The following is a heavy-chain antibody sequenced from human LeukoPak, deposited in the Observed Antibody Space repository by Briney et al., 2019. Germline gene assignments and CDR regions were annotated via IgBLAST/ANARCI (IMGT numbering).Heavy chain of an antibody. D-gene: IGHD6-6*01. CDR1: GGSISSYF. V-gene: IGHV4-59*08. CDR2: VYYSGSP. CDR3: ARHRAYSSSSPFDY. Sequence: SETLSLTCTVSGGSISSYFWSWIRQPPGMGLEWIGYVYYSGSPNYNPSLKSRVTISVDTSKNQFSLRLRSVTAADTAVYYCARHRAYSSSSPFDYWGQGTLVTVSS. J-gene: IGHJ4*02.